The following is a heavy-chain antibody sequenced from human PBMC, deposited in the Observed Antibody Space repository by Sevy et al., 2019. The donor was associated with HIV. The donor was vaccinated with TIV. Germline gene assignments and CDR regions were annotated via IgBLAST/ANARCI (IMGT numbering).Heavy chain of an antibody. CDR1: DGSISSGYW. V-gene: IGHV4-4*02. Sequence: SETLSLTCAASDGSISSGYWWSWVRQPPGKGLEWIGEVYHSGTTNYNPSLKSRVTISVDKSKNQFSLKLTSVTAADTDVYYCARVPVQLERPYYFDYWGQGTLVTVSS. CDR2: VYHSGTT. CDR3: ARVPVQLERPYYFDY. J-gene: IGHJ4*02. D-gene: IGHD1-1*01.